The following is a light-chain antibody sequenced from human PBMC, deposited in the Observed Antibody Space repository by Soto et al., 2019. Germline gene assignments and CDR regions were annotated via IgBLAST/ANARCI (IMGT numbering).Light chain of an antibody. CDR1: QSVVNN. CDR2: RAS. J-gene: IGKJ4*01. CDR3: QQYDNWPQFT. V-gene: IGKV3-15*01. Sequence: EVVMTQSPATLSVSPGERATLSCRASQSVVNNLAWYQHKPGQAPTLLLYRASTRATGIPARFSGSGSGTELSLTISSLQSEDFAVYYGQQYDNWPQFTFGGGTKVEFK.